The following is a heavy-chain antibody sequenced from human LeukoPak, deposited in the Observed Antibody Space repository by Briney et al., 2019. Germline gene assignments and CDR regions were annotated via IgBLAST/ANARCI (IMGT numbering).Heavy chain of an antibody. CDR2: ISSDVYDGTTE. J-gene: IGHJ4*02. Sequence: GRSLRLSCSASGFTFSDYAMDWVRKAPGKGLECVAVISSDVYDGTTEYYADSVKSRFTISRDNSKNTVYLQTNSLRGEDTAVYYCASTAAATDPPGFWGQGTLVTVSS. CDR1: GFTFSDYA. D-gene: IGHD6-13*01. CDR3: ASTAAATDPPGF. V-gene: IGHV3-30-3*01.